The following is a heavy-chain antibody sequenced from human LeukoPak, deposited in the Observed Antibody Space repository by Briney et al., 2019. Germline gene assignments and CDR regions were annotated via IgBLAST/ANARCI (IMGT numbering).Heavy chain of an antibody. Sequence: GRSLRLSCAASGFTFSSYAMHWVRQAPGKGLEWVAVISYDGSNKYYADSVKGRFTISRDNSKNTLYLQMNSLRAEDTAVYYCARHRSSWLIDYWGQGTLATVSS. CDR1: GFTFSSYA. CDR3: ARHRSSWLIDY. J-gene: IGHJ4*02. D-gene: IGHD6-6*01. V-gene: IGHV3-30-3*01. CDR2: ISYDGSNK.